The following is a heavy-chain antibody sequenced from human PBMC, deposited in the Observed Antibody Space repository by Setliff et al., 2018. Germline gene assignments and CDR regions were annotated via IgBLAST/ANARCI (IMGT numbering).Heavy chain of an antibody. D-gene: IGHD3-16*01. V-gene: IGHV3-48*01. CDR1: GFTFSDYN. J-gene: IGHJ4*02. CDR3: AKTYIVATVWGDKAFDY. Sequence: PGGSLRLSCAASGFTFSDYNMNWVRQAPGKGLEWLSYISSSSGTIFYADSVKGRFSISRDSAKSSLFLQMNSLRGEDTAVYYCAKTYIVATVWGDKAFDYWGQGTLVTVSS. CDR2: ISSSSGTI.